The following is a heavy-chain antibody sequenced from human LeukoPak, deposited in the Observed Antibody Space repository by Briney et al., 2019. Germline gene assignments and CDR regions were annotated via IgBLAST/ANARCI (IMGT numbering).Heavy chain of an antibody. CDR3: ARDRLGYGDYGPNYYFDY. Sequence: SETLSLTCTVSGVSISSSNSYWGWIRQPPGKGLEWIGSIYYSGNTYYNASLKSQVSISIDTSKNQFSLRLTSVTAADTAVYYCARDRLGYGDYGPNYYFDYWGQGTLVTVSS. D-gene: IGHD4-17*01. CDR1: GVSISSSNSY. V-gene: IGHV4-39*07. CDR2: IYYSGNT. J-gene: IGHJ4*02.